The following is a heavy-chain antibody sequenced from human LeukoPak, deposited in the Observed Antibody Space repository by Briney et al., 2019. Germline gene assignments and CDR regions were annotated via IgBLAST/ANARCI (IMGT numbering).Heavy chain of an antibody. CDR2: ISGSGGST. D-gene: IGHD4-17*01. J-gene: IGHJ6*02. CDR1: GFTFSSYA. CDR3: ANSIPNGYDYGDYDYYYYVIDV. Sequence: ASLRSSCAASGFTFSSYAMSWFRQSRGKGLEGASAISGSGGSTYYADSVKGRFTISSTNSKTTQYLQMNRLTADATVVSYCANSIPNGYDYGDYDYYYYVIDVWGQGTTVTVSS. V-gene: IGHV3-23*01.